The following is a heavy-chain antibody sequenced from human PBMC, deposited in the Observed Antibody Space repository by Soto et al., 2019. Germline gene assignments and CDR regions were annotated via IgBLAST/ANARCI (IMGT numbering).Heavy chain of an antibody. J-gene: IGHJ6*03. Sequence: PSETLSLTCTVSGGSISSYYWSWIRQPPGKGLEWIGYVHYTGSTNYNSPLKSRVTISVDTSKNQFSLKLSSVTAADTAVYYCARGLLFTMDFGYYYYYMDVWGKGTTVTVSS. CDR3: ARGLLFTMDFGYYYYYMDV. CDR1: GGSISSYY. D-gene: IGHD3-3*01. V-gene: IGHV4-59*01. CDR2: VHYTGST.